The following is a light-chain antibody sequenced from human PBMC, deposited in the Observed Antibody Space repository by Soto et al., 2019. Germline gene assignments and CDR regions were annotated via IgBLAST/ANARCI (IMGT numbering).Light chain of an antibody. J-gene: IGKJ1*01. CDR2: AAS. CDR3: QQSYNPPWT. CDR1: QSISSY. Sequence: DIQMTQSPSSLSASVGDRVTITCRASQSISSYLNWYQQKPGKAPKLLIYAASSLQSGVPSRFSGSGSGTDFNLTISSLQPEDFAIYYCQQSYNPPWTFGQGTKVEIK. V-gene: IGKV1-39*01.